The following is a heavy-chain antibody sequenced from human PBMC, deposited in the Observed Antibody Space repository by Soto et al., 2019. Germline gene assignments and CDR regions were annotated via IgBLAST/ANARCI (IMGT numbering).Heavy chain of an antibody. CDR2: IKEDGSDM. CDR3: ATEVWVYYDFWSGYSDY. Sequence: EVQLVESGGGLVQPGGSLRLSCAASGFTFSSYWMSWVRQAPGKGLEWVANIKEDGSDMYYVDSVKGRFTISRVNAKNSLYLQMNSLRAEDTAVYYCATEVWVYYDFWSGYSDYWGQGTLVTVSS. D-gene: IGHD3-3*01. J-gene: IGHJ4*02. CDR1: GFTFSSYW. V-gene: IGHV3-7*01.